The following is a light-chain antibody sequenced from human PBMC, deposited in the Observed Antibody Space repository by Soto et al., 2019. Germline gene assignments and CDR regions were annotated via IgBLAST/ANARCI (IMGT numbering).Light chain of an antibody. CDR3: SSYTSSSTLL. Sequence: QSVLTQPASVSGSPRQSITISCTGTSSDVGGYNYVSWYQQHPGKAPKPMIYDVSNRPSGVSNRFSGSKSGNTASLTISGLQAEDEADYYCSSYTSSSTLLFGTGTKVTVL. J-gene: IGLJ1*01. CDR1: SSDVGGYNY. CDR2: DVS. V-gene: IGLV2-14*01.